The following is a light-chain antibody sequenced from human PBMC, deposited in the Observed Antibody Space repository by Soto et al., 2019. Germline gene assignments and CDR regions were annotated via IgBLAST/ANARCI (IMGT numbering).Light chain of an antibody. CDR1: QSVSNNY. V-gene: IGKV3-20*01. CDR3: QQYGGSPRVT. J-gene: IGKJ4*01. CDR2: SAS. Sequence: EIVLTQSPGTLSLSPGEKVTLSCSASQSVSNNYLAWYQQKPGQAPRLLIYSASSRATGIPDRFSGSGSGTDFTLTINRLEPEDFAVYYCQQYGGSPRVTFGGGTKVEIK.